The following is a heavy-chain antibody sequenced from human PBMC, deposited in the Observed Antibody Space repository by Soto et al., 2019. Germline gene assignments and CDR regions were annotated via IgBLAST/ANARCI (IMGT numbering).Heavy chain of an antibody. CDR2: INLRGGTT. J-gene: IGHJ4*02. Sequence: QVQLMQSGAEVRKPGASVRLSCETSGYNFNQYYIHWVRQAPVQGLEWMGIINLRGGTTEYAHKFRGRVTVTGDTSTRTAYMELRSLRSDDTAIYFCARGPDDSDVPRWDYWGQGTLVTVSS. D-gene: IGHD4-17*01. V-gene: IGHV1-46*02. CDR1: GYNFNQYY. CDR3: ARGPDDSDVPRWDY.